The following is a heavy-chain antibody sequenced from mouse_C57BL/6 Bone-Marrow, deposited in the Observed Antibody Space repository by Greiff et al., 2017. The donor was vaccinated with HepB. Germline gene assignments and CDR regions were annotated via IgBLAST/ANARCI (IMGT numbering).Heavy chain of an antibody. J-gene: IGHJ3*01. CDR1: GFTFSSYA. CDR2: ISDGGSYT. V-gene: IGHV5-4*01. Sequence: EVQVVESGGGLVKPGGSLKLSCAASGFTFSSYAMSWVRQTPEKRLEWVATISDGGSYTYYPDNVKGRFTISRDNAKNNLYLQMSHLKSEDTAMYYCARDNPLLRYQAWFAYWGQGTLVTVSA. D-gene: IGHD1-1*01. CDR3: ARDNPLLRYQAWFAY.